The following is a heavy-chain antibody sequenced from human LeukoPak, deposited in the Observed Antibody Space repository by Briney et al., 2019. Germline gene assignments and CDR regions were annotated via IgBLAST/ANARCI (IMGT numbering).Heavy chain of an antibody. Sequence: GGSLRLSCAASGFTFSSYWMHWVRQAPGKGLVWVSRINSDGSSTSYADSVKGRFTISRDNAKNSLYLQMNSLRAEDTAVYYCARDTRSGSYDYWGQGTLVTVSS. D-gene: IGHD1-26*01. CDR2: INSDGSST. CDR1: GFTFSSYW. J-gene: IGHJ4*02. V-gene: IGHV3-74*01. CDR3: ARDTRSGSYDY.